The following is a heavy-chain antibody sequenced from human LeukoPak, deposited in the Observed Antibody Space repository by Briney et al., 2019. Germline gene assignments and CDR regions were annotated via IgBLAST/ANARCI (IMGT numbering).Heavy chain of an antibody. Sequence: SETLSLTCTVSGGSISSSSYYWGWIRQPPGKGLEWIGSIYYSGSTYYNPSLKSRVTISVDTSKNQFSLKLSSVTAADTAVYYCARGITMVRGVNRKTYNWFDPWGQGTLVTVSS. CDR1: GGSISSSSYY. V-gene: IGHV4-39*01. CDR2: IYYSGST. D-gene: IGHD3-10*01. J-gene: IGHJ5*02. CDR3: ARGITMVRGVNRKTYNWFDP.